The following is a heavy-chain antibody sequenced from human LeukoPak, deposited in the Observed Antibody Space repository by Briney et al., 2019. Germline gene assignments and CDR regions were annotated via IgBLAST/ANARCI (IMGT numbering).Heavy chain of an antibody. D-gene: IGHD6-13*01. CDR3: AGAPAAASFSDY. V-gene: IGHV3-23*01. CDR1: GFTFSTYA. CDR2: ISGSGGNT. Sequence: GGSLRLSCAASGFTFSTYAMNWVRQAPGKGLEWVSTISGSGGNTYYADSVKGRLTISRDNSKNTLYLQMNSLRAEDTAVYYCAGAPAAASFSDYWGQGSLVTVSS. J-gene: IGHJ4*02.